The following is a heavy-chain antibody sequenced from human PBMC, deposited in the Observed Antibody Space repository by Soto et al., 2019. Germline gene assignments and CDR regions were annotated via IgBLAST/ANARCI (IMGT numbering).Heavy chain of an antibody. CDR1: GGSISSSSYY. J-gene: IGHJ3*02. CDR2: IYYSGST. CDR3: ARHTRVRYYDFWSGYYPHDAFDI. D-gene: IGHD3-3*01. V-gene: IGHV4-39*01. Sequence: QLQLQESGPGLVKPSETLSLTCTVSGGSISSSSYYWGWIRQPPGKGLEWIGSIYYSGSTYYNPSLKSRVTISVDTSKNQFSLKLSSVTAADTAVYYCARHTRVRYYDFWSGYYPHDAFDIWGQGTMVTVSS.